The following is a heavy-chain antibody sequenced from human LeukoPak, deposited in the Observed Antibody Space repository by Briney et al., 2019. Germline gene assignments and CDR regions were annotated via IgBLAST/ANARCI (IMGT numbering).Heavy chain of an antibody. CDR2: IKKDGSEK. D-gene: IGHD3-10*01. CDR3: ASDRPPVSLGFAPFGY. V-gene: IGHV3-7*03. Sequence: GGSLRLPCAASGFTFSTYSMNWVRQAPGKGLEWVANIKKDGSEKYYVDSVKGRFTISRDNAKTSLYLQMSSLRAEDTAVYYCASDRPPVSLGFAPFGYWGQGTLVTVSS. J-gene: IGHJ4*02. CDR1: GFTFSTYS.